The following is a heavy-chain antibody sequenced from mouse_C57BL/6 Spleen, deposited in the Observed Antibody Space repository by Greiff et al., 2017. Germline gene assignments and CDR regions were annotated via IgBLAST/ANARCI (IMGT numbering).Heavy chain of an antibody. Sequence: QVQLQQSGAELAKPGASVKLSCKASGYTFPSYWMHWVKQRPGQGLEWIGYINPCSGYTTYHQQFKDKATLTADKSSSTADMQRSSLTYEDSALDYCARTGTTVVATDYFDYWGQGATLTVSS. J-gene: IGHJ2*01. CDR1: GYTFPSYW. CDR3: ARTGTTVVATDYFDY. D-gene: IGHD1-1*01. V-gene: IGHV1-7*01. CDR2: INPCSGYT.